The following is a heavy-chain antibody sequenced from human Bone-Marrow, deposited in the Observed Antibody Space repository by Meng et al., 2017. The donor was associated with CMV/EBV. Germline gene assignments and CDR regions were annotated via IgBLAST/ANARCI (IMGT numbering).Heavy chain of an antibody. Sequence: GSLRLSCTVSGASISSTSSYWGWIRRPPGKGLEWIGSIYYTGSTYYNPSLKSRVTISVDTSKNQFALKVRSVTAADTAVYYCARGPYYDGSGPFDYWGQGTRVTGYS. V-gene: IGHV4-39*06. J-gene: IGHJ4*02. CDR2: IYYTGST. D-gene: IGHD3-22*01. CDR1: GASISSTSSY. CDR3: ARGPYYDGSGPFDY.